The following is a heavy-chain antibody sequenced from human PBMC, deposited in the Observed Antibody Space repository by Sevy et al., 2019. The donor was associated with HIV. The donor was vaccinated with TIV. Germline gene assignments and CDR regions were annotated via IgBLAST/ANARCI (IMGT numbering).Heavy chain of an antibody. V-gene: IGHV3-7*01. CDR2: IKQDGSEK. D-gene: IGHD2-2*03. CDR3: ARTLRGYCSSTSCSRGWYFDL. J-gene: IGHJ2*01. CDR1: GFTFSSYW. Sequence: GGSLRLSCAASGFTFSSYWMSWVRQAPGKGLEWVANIKQDGSEKYYVDSVKSRFTISRDNAKNSLYLQMNSLRAEDTAVYYCARTLRGYCSSTSCSRGWYFDLWGRGTLVTVSS.